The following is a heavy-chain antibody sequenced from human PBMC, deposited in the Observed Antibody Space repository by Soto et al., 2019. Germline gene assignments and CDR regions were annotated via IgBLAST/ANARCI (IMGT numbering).Heavy chain of an antibody. CDR3: AKSPQTSYSSGWYDYFDY. CDR1: GFTFSSYA. D-gene: IGHD6-19*01. J-gene: IGHJ4*02. CDR2: ISVSGGST. Sequence: PGGSLRLSCAASGFTFSSYAMSWVRQAPGKGLERVSAISVSGGSTYYADSVKGRFTISRDNSKNTLYLQMNSLRAEDTAVYYCAKSPQTSYSSGWYDYFDYWGQGTLVTVSS. V-gene: IGHV3-23*01.